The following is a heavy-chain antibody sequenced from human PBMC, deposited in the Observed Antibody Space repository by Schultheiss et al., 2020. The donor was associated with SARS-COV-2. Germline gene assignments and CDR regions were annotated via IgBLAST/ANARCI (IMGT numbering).Heavy chain of an antibody. CDR3: ARVYCGGGRSYSGGTS. J-gene: IGHJ5*02. Sequence: GESLKISCKASGYTFTSYGISWVRQAPGQGLEWMGWISAYNGNTNYAQKLQGRVTMTTDTSTSTAYMELRSLRSDDTAVYYCARVYCGGGRSYSGGTSWGQGTLVTVSS. D-gene: IGHD2-15*01. V-gene: IGHV1-18*04. CDR1: GYTFTSYG. CDR2: ISAYNGNT.